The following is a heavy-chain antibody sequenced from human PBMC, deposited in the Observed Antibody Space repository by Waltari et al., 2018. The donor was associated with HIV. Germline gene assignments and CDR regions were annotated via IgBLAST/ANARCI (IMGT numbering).Heavy chain of an antibody. D-gene: IGHD3-10*01. J-gene: IGHJ4*02. V-gene: IGHV1-69*08. CDR3: ASARETMGVDFES. Sequence: QLVQSGAEVRKPGSSVRVSCKASGGEFNSYSINWVRQVNGQGLEWLGRVNPMTKTANNAQKFQGRVTITADKSTSTAYMELSSLKADDTGVYYCASARETMGVDFESWGQGSLVTVSS. CDR2: VNPMTKTA. CDR1: GGEFNSYS.